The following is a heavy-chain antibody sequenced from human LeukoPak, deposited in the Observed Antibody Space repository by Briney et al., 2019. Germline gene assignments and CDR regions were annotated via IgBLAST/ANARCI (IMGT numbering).Heavy chain of an antibody. J-gene: IGHJ4*02. CDR1: GFPFNSYA. CDR2: ISGSGDIT. V-gene: IGHV3-23*01. D-gene: IGHD3-22*01. Sequence: GGSLRLSCAASGFPFNSYAMSWVRQAPGKGLEWVSTISGSGDITYYADSVKGRFAISRDFSRNTLNLQMNSLRAEDTAVHYCAKAAVGGSGSTLFGNWGLGTLVTVSS. CDR3: AKAAVGGSGSTLFGN.